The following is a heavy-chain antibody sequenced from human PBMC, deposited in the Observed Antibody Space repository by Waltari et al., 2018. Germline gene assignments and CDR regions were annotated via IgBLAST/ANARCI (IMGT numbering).Heavy chain of an antibody. V-gene: IGHV1-46*01. CDR3: ALDTGALWMDV. CDR2: INPSGGST. CDR1: EYTFTSSY. Sequence: QVQLVQSGAEVKKPGASVKISCQTSEYTFTSSYIHWVRQAPGQGLEWMGIINPSGGSTIYAQKFQGRVTMTRDTSTSTVYMELSSLRSDDTAVYYCALDTGALWMDVWGQGTTVTVSS. D-gene: IGHD2-21*01. J-gene: IGHJ6*02.